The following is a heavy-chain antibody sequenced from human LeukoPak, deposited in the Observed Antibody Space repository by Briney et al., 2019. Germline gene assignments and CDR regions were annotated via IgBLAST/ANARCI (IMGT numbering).Heavy chain of an antibody. CDR2: INPNSGGT. Sequence: ASVNVSCKASGYTFTGYYMRWVRQAPGQGLEWMGWINPNSGGTNYAQKFQGRVSMTRDTSISAAYMELSRLRSDDTAVYYCARDLGAAAVYFDYWGQGTLVTVSS. CDR3: ARDLGAAAVYFDY. V-gene: IGHV1-2*02. CDR1: GYTFTGYY. J-gene: IGHJ4*02. D-gene: IGHD6-13*01.